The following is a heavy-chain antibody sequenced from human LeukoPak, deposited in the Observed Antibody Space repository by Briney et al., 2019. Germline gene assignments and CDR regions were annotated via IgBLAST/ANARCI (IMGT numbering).Heavy chain of an antibody. CDR3: ARSGYSYGSDY. D-gene: IGHD5-18*01. Sequence: SETLSLTCAVYGGSFSGYYWSLIRQPPGKGLEWIGEINHSGSTNYNPSLKGRVTISVDTSKNQFSLKLSSVTAADTAVYYCARSGYSYGSDYWGQGTLVTVSP. CDR2: INHSGST. V-gene: IGHV4-34*01. CDR1: GGSFSGYY. J-gene: IGHJ4*02.